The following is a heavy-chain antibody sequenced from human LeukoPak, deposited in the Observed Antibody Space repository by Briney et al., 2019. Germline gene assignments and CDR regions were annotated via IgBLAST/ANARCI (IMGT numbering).Heavy chain of an antibody. V-gene: IGHV3-48*02. CDR3: AKDGQPFVSGSPYFDY. D-gene: IGHD3-10*01. J-gene: IGHJ4*02. CDR2: ISSSSSTI. CDR1: GFTFSSYS. Sequence: GGSLRLSCAASGFTFSSYSMNWVRQAPGKGLEWVSYISSSSSTIYYADSVKGRFTISRDNAKNSLYLQMNSLRDEDTAVYYCAKDGQPFVSGSPYFDYWGQGTLVTVSS.